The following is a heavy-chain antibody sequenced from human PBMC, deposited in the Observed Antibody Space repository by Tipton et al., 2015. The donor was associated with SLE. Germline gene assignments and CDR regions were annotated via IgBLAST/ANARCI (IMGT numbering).Heavy chain of an antibody. V-gene: IGHV4-34*01. D-gene: IGHD2-8*02. J-gene: IGHJ5*02. CDR2: INQSGST. Sequence: TLSLTCAVYGGSFKGYYWSWIRQSPGKGLEWIGEINQSGSTNYNPSLKSRVTISLDTSKNQFSLNLISVTAADTAVYYCARRGVVSRFDPWGQGTLVTVSS. CDR1: GGSFKGYY. CDR3: ARRGVVSRFDP.